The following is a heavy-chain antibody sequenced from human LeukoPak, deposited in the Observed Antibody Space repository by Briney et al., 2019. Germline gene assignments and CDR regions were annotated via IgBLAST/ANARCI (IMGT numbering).Heavy chain of an antibody. V-gene: IGHV4-59*01. CDR3: ARDLAAAGPAGYYYYYGMDV. CDR2: IYYSGGT. CDR1: GGSISSYY. J-gene: IGHJ6*04. Sequence: SETLSLTCTVSGGSISSYYWSWIRQPPGKGLEWIGYIYYSGGTNYNPSLKSRVTISVDTSKNQFSLKLSSVTAADTAVYYCARDLAAAGPAGYYYYYGMDVWGKGTTVTVSS. D-gene: IGHD6-13*01.